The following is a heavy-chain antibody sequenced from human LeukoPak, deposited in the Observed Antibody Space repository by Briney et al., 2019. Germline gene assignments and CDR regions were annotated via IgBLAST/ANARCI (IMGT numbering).Heavy chain of an antibody. CDR1: GGSISSYY. CDR3: ARVMAWSTSNYYYYMDV. CDR2: IYTSGST. J-gene: IGHJ6*03. V-gene: IGHV4-4*07. Sequence: PSETLSLTCTVYGGSISSYYWSWIRQPAGKGLEWIGRIYTSGSTNYNPSLKSRVTMSVDTSKNQFSLKLSSVTAADTAVYYCARVMAWSTSNYYYYMDVWGKGTTVTVSS. D-gene: IGHD2-2*01.